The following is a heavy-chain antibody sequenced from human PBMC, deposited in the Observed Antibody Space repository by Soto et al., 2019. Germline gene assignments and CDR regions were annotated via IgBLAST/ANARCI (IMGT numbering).Heavy chain of an antibody. Sequence: SDTLSITCTVSGGSISSGDYYWSWIRQPPGKGLEWIGYIYYSGSTYYNPSLKSRVTISVDTSKNQFSLKLSSVTAADTAVYYCARAGIAAAALGYWGQGSLVTVSS. CDR2: IYYSGST. J-gene: IGHJ4*02. CDR1: GGSISSGDYY. D-gene: IGHD6-13*01. V-gene: IGHV4-30-4*02. CDR3: ARAGIAAAALGY.